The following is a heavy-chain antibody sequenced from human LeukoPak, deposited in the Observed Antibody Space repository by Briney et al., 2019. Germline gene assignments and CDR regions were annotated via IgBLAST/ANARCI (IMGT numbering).Heavy chain of an antibody. CDR1: GFTVSSNY. V-gene: IGHV3-53*01. J-gene: IGHJ3*02. D-gene: IGHD6-6*01. CDR2: IYSGGST. CDR3: ARLGRSSSPGAFDI. Sequence: AGGSLRLSCAASGFTVSSNYMSWVRQAPGKGLEWVSVIYSGGSTYYADSVKGRFTISRDNSKNTLYLRMNSLRAEDTAVYYCARLGRSSSPGAFDIWGQGTMVTVSS.